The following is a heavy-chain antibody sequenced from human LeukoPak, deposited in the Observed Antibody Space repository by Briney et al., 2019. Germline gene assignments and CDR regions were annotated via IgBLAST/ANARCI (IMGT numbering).Heavy chain of an antibody. CDR2: IYYSGST. J-gene: IGHJ4*02. CDR3: ARDRLLDY. D-gene: IGHD5-12*01. Sequence: KPSETLSLTCTVSGGSISTYYWSWIRQPPGKGLEWIGYIYYSGSTNSNPSLKSRVTMSVDTSKKELSLKLGSVTAADTAVYYCARDRLLDYWGQGTLVTVSS. CDR1: GGSISTYY. V-gene: IGHV4-59*12.